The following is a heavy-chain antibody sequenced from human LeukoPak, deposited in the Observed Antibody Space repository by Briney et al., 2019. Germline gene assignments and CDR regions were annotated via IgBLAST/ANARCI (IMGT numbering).Heavy chain of an antibody. Sequence: SETLSLTCSVSGASINNYYWSWIRQPPGKGLEWIGYIYYSGNTNYSPSLKSRVTISVDTSKNQFSLKLSSVTAADTAVYYCVRDGGTTFDYWGQGTLVTVSS. CDR1: GASINNYY. V-gene: IGHV4-59*01. D-gene: IGHD2/OR15-2a*01. CDR2: IYYSGNT. J-gene: IGHJ4*02. CDR3: VRDGGTTFDY.